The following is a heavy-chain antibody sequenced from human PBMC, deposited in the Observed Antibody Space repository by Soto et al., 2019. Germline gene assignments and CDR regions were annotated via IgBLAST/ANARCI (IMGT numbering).Heavy chain of an antibody. J-gene: IGHJ6*02. CDR3: ARLLATRGYYYYCMDV. CDR2: IYPGDSDT. CDR1: GYSFTSYW. D-gene: IGHD6-6*01. V-gene: IGHV5-51*01. Sequence: GESLKISCKGSGYSFTSYWIGWVRQMPGKGLEWMGIIYPGDSDTRYSPSFQGQVTISADKSISTAYLQWSSLKASDTAMYYCARLLATRGYYYYCMDVWCQGTTVTVSS.